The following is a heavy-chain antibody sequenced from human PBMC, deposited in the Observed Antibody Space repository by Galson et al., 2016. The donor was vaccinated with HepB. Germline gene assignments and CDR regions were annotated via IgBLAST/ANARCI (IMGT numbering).Heavy chain of an antibody. D-gene: IGHD2-21*02. CDR3: GRVVHWGGDDCAYGMDV. CDR1: GYIFSDYY. Sequence: SVKVSCKASGYIFSDYYIHWVRQAPGQGLVWMGWINPDSGGTNYAQKFQGWVTMTRDTSISTAYMELSRLRSNDTAVYYCGRVVHWGGDDCAYGMDVWGQGTTVVVSS. J-gene: IGHJ6*02. V-gene: IGHV1-2*04. CDR2: INPDSGGT.